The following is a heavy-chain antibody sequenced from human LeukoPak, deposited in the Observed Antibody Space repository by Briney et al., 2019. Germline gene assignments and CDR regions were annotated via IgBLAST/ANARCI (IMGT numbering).Heavy chain of an antibody. CDR3: ASSNKITFGGVIVIPFDY. J-gene: IGHJ4*02. D-gene: IGHD3-16*02. CDR1: GGSISSYY. Sequence: SETLSLTCTVSGGSISSYYWSWIRQPPGKGLEWIGYIYYSGSTKYNPSLKSRVTISVDTSKNQFSLKLSSVTAAETAVYYCASSNKITFGGVIVIPFDYWGQGTLVTVSS. CDR2: IYYSGST. V-gene: IGHV4-59*01.